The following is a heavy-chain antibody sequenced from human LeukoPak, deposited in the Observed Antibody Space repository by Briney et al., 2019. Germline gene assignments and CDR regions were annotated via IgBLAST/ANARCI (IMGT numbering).Heavy chain of an antibody. J-gene: IGHJ6*03. CDR3: ARVAGGYFDYYYYMDV. CDR1: GGSISSSSYY. Sequence: SETLSLTCTVSGGSISSSSYYWGWIRQPPGKGLEWIGSIYYSGSTYYNPSLKSRVTISVDTSKNQFSLKLSSVTAADTAVYYCARVAGGYFDYYYYMDVWGKGTTVTVSS. D-gene: IGHD3-9*01. V-gene: IGHV4-39*07. CDR2: IYYSGST.